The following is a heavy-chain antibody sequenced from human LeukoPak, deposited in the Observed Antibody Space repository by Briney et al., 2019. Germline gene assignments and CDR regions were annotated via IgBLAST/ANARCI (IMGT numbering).Heavy chain of an antibody. CDR2: IYHSGST. V-gene: IGHV4-38-2*02. D-gene: IGHD1-1*01. J-gene: IGHJ4*02. CDR3: ARGPNWNDEDVHYFDY. Sequence: PSETLSLTCTVSGYSISSGYYWGWIRQPPGKGLEWIGSIYHSGSTYYNPSLKSRVTISVDTSKNQFSLKLSSVTAADTAVYYCARGPNWNDEDVHYFDYWGQGTLVTVSS. CDR1: GYSISSGYY.